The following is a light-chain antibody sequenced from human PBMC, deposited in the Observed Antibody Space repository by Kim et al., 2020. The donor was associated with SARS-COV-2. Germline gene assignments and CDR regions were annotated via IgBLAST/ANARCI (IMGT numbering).Light chain of an antibody. Sequence: QPVLTQPSSLSASPGASASLTCTSRSGINVGTYRIYWYRQRPGSPPQYLLRYKSDSDKQQGSGVPSRFSGSKDASANAGILLISGLQSEDEADYYCMISHNGAWVFGGGTQLTVL. J-gene: IGLJ3*02. CDR1: SGINVGTYR. CDR3: MISHNGAWV. CDR2: YKSDSDK. V-gene: IGLV5-45*02.